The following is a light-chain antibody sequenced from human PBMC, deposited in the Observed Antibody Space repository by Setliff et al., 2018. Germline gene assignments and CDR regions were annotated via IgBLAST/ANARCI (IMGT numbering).Light chain of an antibody. CDR1: SSDIGGYKS. Sequence: QSALTQPPSASGSPGQSVTISCTGTSSDIGGYKSVPWYQQHPGKAPKLMIYEVNKRPSGVPDRFSGSKSGNTASLTVSGLQAEDEADYYCSSNIGSNNFDVFGTGTKVTVL. CDR3: SSNIGSNNFDV. J-gene: IGLJ1*01. V-gene: IGLV2-8*01. CDR2: EVN.